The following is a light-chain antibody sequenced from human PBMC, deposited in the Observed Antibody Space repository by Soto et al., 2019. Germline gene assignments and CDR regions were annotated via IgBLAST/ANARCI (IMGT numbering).Light chain of an antibody. Sequence: QAVVTQPPSASGTPGQRVTISCSGSTSNIGSNYVYWYQQLPGTAPKLLIHRNNQRPSGVPDRFSGSKSGTSASLAISGLRSEDEADYYCAAWDDSLSAYVFGTGTKLTVL. J-gene: IGLJ1*01. CDR3: AAWDDSLSAYV. CDR1: TSNIGSNY. V-gene: IGLV1-47*01. CDR2: RNN.